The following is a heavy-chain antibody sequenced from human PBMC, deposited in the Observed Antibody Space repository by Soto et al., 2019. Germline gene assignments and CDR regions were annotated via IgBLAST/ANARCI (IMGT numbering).Heavy chain of an antibody. D-gene: IGHD3-16*02. CDR2: IYYNGST. CDR3: ARQGYYDYIWGSYRYSDFDF. Sequence: SETLSLTCTVSGGSISSSSYYWGWIRQPPGKGLEWIGSIYYNGSTFYNPSLKSRVTISVDTSKNQFSLTLTSVTAADTAVYYCARQGYYDYIWGSYRYSDFDFWGQGTLVTVSS. CDR1: GGSISSSSYY. V-gene: IGHV4-39*01. J-gene: IGHJ4*02.